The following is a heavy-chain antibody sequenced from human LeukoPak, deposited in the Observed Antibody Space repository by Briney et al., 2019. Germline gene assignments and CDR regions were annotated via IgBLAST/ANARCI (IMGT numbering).Heavy chain of an antibody. CDR3: AKDWGASGWYNWFDS. J-gene: IGHJ5*01. V-gene: IGHV3-30*18. Sequence: GTSLRLSCEVSGFTISNHGMHWVRQASDKGLEWVAMISCDGNAEYYVDSVKGRLTISRDNSKNTLYLQMNSLTTEDTAIYYCAKDWGASGWYNWFDSWGQGTQVTVSS. D-gene: IGHD6-19*01. CDR1: GFTISNHG. CDR2: ISCDGNAE.